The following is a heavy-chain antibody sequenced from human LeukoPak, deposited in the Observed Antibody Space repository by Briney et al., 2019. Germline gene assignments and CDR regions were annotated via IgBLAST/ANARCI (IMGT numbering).Heavy chain of an antibody. V-gene: IGHV5-51*01. D-gene: IGHD3-3*01. CDR1: GYSFTNYW. CDR2: IYPGDSDT. J-gene: IGHJ3*02. Sequence: GESLKISCKGFGYSFTNYWIAWVRQLPGKGLDWMGIIYPGDSDTRYSPSFQGQVTISADKSISTAYLQWSSLKASDTAMYYCARRITIFGVGPHFDIWGQGTMVTVSS. CDR3: ARRITIFGVGPHFDI.